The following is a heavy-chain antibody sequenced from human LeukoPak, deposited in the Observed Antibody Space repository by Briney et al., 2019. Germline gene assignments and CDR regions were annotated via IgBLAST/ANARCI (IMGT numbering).Heavy chain of an antibody. V-gene: IGHV1-2*02. CDR3: ARFDGATVG. CDR2: INPNSGGT. CDR1: GYTFTDYY. Sequence: GASVKVSCKASGYTFTDYYMHWVRQAPGRGLEWMGWINPNSGGTDYAQKFQGRVTMTRDTSISTAYMDLSRLRSDDTAVYYCARFDGATVGWGQGTLVTVFS. D-gene: IGHD4-23*01. J-gene: IGHJ4*02.